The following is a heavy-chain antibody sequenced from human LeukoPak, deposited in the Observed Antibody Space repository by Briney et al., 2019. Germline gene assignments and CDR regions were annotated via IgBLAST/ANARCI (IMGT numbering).Heavy chain of an antibody. Sequence: GGSLRLSCAASGFTFSSYAMSWVRQAPGKGLEWVSAISGSGGSTYYADSVKGRFTISRDNSKNTLYLQMNSLRAEATAVYYCAYNKQWRYFDYWGQGTLVTVSS. CDR3: AYNKQWRYFDY. D-gene: IGHD6-19*01. CDR2: ISGSGGST. V-gene: IGHV3-23*01. J-gene: IGHJ4*02. CDR1: GFTFSSYA.